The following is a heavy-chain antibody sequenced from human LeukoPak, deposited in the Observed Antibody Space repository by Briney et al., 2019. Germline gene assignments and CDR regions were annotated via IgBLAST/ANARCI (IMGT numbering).Heavy chain of an antibody. D-gene: IGHD3-10*01. J-gene: IGHJ4*02. Sequence: SETLSLTCTVSGGSISSSTYYWGWIRQPPGKGLEWIGSIYYSGNTYYNPSLKSRVTRSVDTSKNQFSLKLSSVTAADTAVYYCARDLYYYGSGNYVPGLPDYWGRGTLVTVSS. CDR2: IYYSGNT. V-gene: IGHV4-39*02. CDR1: GGSISSSTYY. CDR3: ARDLYYYGSGNYVPGLPDY.